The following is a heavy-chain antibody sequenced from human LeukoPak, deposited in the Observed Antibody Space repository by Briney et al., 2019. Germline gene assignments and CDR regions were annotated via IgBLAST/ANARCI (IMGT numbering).Heavy chain of an antibody. Sequence: SETLSLTCTVSGSSISDYYWSWIRQPPGKGLEWVGYISDSGSANHNPSLKSRVTMSVDTSKNQFSLKLSSVTAADTAVYYCARANDYYDSSGYRDAFDIWGQGTMVTVSS. CDR3: ARANDYYDSSGYRDAFDI. D-gene: IGHD3-22*01. V-gene: IGHV4-59*12. CDR1: GSSISDYY. J-gene: IGHJ3*02. CDR2: ISDSGSA.